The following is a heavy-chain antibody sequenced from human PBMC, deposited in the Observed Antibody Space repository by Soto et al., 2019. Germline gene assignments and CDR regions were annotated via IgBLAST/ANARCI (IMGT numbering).Heavy chain of an antibody. V-gene: IGHV4-31*03. Sequence: PSETLSLTCTVSGGSISSGGYYWSWIRQHPGKGLEWIGYIYYSGSTYYNPSLKSRVTISVDTSKNQFSLKLSSVTAADTAVYYCALTGRGSGGFQHWGQGTLVTVSS. CDR1: GGSISSGGYY. D-gene: IGHD6-25*01. CDR2: IYYSGST. J-gene: IGHJ1*01. CDR3: ALTGRGSGGFQH.